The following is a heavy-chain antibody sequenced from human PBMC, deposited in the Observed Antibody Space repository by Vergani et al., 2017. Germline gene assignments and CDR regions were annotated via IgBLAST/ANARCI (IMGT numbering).Heavy chain of an antibody. Sequence: QVQLQESGPGLVKPSQTLSLTCTVSGGSISSGGYYWSWIRQHPGKGLEWIGYIYYSGSTYYNPSLKSRVTISVDTSKNQFSVKLGAVNAADTAVYYWASDGGGITLVRGVFDPWGQGTLVTVSS. CDR2: IYYSGST. CDR3: ASDGGGITLVRGVFDP. D-gene: IGHD3-10*01. CDR1: GGSISSGGYY. J-gene: IGHJ5*02. V-gene: IGHV4-31*03.